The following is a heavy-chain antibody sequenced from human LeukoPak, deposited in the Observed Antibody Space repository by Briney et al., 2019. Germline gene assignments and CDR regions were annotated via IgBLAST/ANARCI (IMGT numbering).Heavy chain of an antibody. CDR2: ISAYNGNT. D-gene: IGHD1-26*01. J-gene: IGHJ4*02. CDR1: GYTFTSYG. Sequence: GASVKVSCKASGYTFTSYGISWVRQAPGQGLEWMGWISAYNGNTNYAQKLQGRVTMTTDTSTSTAYMELRSLRSDGPAVYYCARLKVGATPFDYWGQGTLVTVSS. V-gene: IGHV1-18*01. CDR3: ARLKVGATPFDY.